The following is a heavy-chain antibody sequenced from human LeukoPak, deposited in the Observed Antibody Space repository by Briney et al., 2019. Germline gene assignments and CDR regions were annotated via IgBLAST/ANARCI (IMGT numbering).Heavy chain of an antibody. CDR1: GYIFISYG. Sequence: ASVKVSCKASGYIFISYGISWVRQAPGQGLEWMGWITPNSGGTNYAQKFQGRVTMTRDTSISTTYMELSRLRSDDTAVYFCARTRGHDVFDIWGQGTMVTVSS. J-gene: IGHJ3*02. CDR2: ITPNSGGT. CDR3: ARTRGHDVFDI. V-gene: IGHV1-2*02.